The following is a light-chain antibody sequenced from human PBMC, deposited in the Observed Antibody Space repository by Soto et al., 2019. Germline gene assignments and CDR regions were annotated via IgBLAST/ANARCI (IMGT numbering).Light chain of an antibody. Sequence: QSALTQPAPVSGSPGQSITISCTGTSSDVGAYTSVSWYQHHPGKAPKVMIYEVNKRPSGISNRFSGSKSVNTASLTISGLQPEDGAHYYCSSYTSDNRDYVFGTGTKVTVL. J-gene: IGLJ1*01. CDR3: SSYTSDNRDYV. V-gene: IGLV2-14*01. CDR2: EVN. CDR1: SSDVGAYTS.